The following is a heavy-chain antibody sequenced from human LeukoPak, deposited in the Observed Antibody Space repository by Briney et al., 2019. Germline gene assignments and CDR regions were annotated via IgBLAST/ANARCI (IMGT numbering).Heavy chain of an antibody. J-gene: IGHJ4*02. Sequence: GGSLRLSCAASGFTVSTNYMSWVRQAPGKGLEWVSVIYSGNGTYYADSVKGRFTISRDNSKNTLYLQMNSLRAEDTAVYYCVTTDMVRGVVVYWGQGTLVTVSS. CDR3: VTTDMVRGVVVY. V-gene: IGHV3-66*01. D-gene: IGHD3-10*01. CDR1: GFTVSTNY. CDR2: IYSGNGT.